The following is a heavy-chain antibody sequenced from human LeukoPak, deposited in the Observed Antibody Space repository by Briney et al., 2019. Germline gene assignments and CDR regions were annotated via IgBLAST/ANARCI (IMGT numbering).Heavy chain of an antibody. D-gene: IGHD4-17*01. CDR3: AKDATVTTSGSYFDY. Sequence: GGSLRLSCAASGFTFNTYDMHWVRQAPGKGLEGVVFIRYDGSNKYYADSVKGRFTISRDNSKNTLYLQMNSLRAEDTAVYYCAKDATVTTSGSYFDYWGQGTLVTVSS. CDR2: IRYDGSNK. V-gene: IGHV3-30*02. J-gene: IGHJ4*02. CDR1: GFTFNTYD.